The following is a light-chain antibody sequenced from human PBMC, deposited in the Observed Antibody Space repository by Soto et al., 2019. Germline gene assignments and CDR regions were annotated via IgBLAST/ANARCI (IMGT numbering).Light chain of an antibody. CDR3: HLPPHT. J-gene: IGKJ3*01. CDR1: QAPRTF. Sequence: MRLSLSSLSASVGERVTITCRASQAPRTFLNWYQQKPGKAPKLRIYATSTLQSGVPSRFSGLYSGADFTITFDSRQPKDFATYFCHLPPHTFGPGTKVDIK. CDR2: ATS. V-gene: IGKV1-39*01.